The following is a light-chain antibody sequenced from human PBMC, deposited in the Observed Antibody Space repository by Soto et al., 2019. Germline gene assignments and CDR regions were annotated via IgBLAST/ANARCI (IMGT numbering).Light chain of an antibody. CDR1: QSISTN. Sequence: DIQMTQSPSSLSASVGDRVTITCRASQSISTNLNWYQQKPGKAPKLLIHAASRLRSGVPSRFSGSGSGTDFTLTINNLQHEDFATYYCQQSYSTPPDTFGQGTNLEIK. J-gene: IGKJ2*01. V-gene: IGKV1-39*01. CDR2: AAS. CDR3: QQSYSTPPDT.